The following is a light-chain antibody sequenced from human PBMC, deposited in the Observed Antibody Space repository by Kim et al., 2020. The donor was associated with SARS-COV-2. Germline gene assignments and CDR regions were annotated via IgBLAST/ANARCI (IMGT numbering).Light chain of an antibody. J-gene: IGKJ1*01. CDR1: QGIISN. CDR2: DAS. V-gene: IGKV1-27*01. CDR3: QKYNGAPWT. Sequence: ASVGDRVTITCRASQGIISNVAWYQQKPGDVPKLLIYDASALLSGVPSRFSGSGSGTDFTLTISSLQPEDVATYYCQKYNGAPWTFGQGTKVEIK.